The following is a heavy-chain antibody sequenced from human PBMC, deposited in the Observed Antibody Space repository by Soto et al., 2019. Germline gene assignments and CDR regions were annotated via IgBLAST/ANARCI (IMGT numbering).Heavy chain of an antibody. CDR2: FDPEDGET. CDR1: GYTLTELS. CDR3: ATVQRYYGDYSPFDP. Sequence: ASVKVSSKVSGYTLTELSMHWVRQAPGKGLEWMGGFDPEDGETIYAQKFQGRVTMTEDTSTDTAYIELSSLRSEDTAVYYCATVQRYYGDYSPFDPWGQGTLVTVSS. J-gene: IGHJ5*02. V-gene: IGHV1-24*01. D-gene: IGHD4-17*01.